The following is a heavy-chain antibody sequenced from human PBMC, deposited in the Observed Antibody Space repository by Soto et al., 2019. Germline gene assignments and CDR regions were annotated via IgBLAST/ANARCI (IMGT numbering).Heavy chain of an antibody. CDR1: GGTFNNYV. Sequence: QVQLVQSGAEVKKPGSSVKVSCRASGGTFNNYVINWVRQAPGQGLEWMAGIIPIFGTANYAQKFQGRVTITADNSTSTAYMDLNSLRSEDTAVYYCAGRCEGTHCLGHFDYWGQGTLVTVSS. CDR2: IIPIFGTA. J-gene: IGHJ4*02. D-gene: IGHD1-1*01. V-gene: IGHV1-69*06. CDR3: AGRCEGTHCLGHFDY.